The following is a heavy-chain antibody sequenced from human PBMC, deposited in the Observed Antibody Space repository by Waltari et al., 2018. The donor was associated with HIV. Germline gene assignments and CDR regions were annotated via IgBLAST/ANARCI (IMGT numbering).Heavy chain of an antibody. Sequence: QLIQSTSALKRPGASVTISCKVSGYPLSDLSMKWVRQGRGQRLAWMGGFDPKNGKPVYSQRFWGRVSLAEDTSEDTAFLELNRLTSDDTAVYYCVTLYNESPLYSNFWGRGTLVTV. CDR1: GYPLSDLS. J-gene: IGHJ1*01. CDR2: FDPKNGKP. D-gene: IGHD2-15*01. V-gene: IGHV1-24*01. CDR3: VTLYNESPLYSNF.